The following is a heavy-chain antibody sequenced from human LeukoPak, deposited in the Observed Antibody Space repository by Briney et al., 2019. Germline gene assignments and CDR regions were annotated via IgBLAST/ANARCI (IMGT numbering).Heavy chain of an antibody. CDR1: GFSFSSYA. Sequence: PGGSLRLSCAASGFSFSSYAMSWVRQAPGKGLQWVSLISGSGSDTYYADSVKGRFSISRDNSKNTLYLQQNSLRAEDTAVYYCARLCLAVAVKCGMDVWGQGTTVTVSS. D-gene: IGHD6-19*01. J-gene: IGHJ6*02. V-gene: IGHV3-23*01. CDR2: ISGSGSDT. CDR3: ARLCLAVAVKCGMDV.